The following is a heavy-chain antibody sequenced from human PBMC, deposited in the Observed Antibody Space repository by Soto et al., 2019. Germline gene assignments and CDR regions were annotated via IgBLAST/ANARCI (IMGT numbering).Heavy chain of an antibody. J-gene: IGHJ6*01. D-gene: IGHD4-17*01. V-gene: IGHV3-30*18. CDR2: ISYDGSNK. CDR1: GFTFSSYG. CDR3: AKYGRFLSGMDV. Sequence: QVQLVESGGGVVQPGRSLRLSCAASGFTFSSYGMHWVRQAPGKGLEWVAVISYDGSNKYYADSVKGRFTISRDNSKNTLYLQMNSLRAEDTAVYYCAKYGRFLSGMDVW.